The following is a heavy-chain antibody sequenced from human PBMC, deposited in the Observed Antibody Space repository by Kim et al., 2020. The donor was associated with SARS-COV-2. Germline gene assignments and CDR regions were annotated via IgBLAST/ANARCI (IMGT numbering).Heavy chain of an antibody. V-gene: IGHV3-66*01. Sequence: ADHVKGEFPLSRDASRNTVNLQMNSVRAEDTAVYFCAREPSTYFDYWGQGTLVTVSS. CDR3: AREPSTYFDY. J-gene: IGHJ4*02.